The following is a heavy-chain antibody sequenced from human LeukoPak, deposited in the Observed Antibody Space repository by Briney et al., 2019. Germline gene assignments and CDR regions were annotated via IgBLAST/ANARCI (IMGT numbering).Heavy chain of an antibody. V-gene: IGHV3-30*01. J-gene: IGHJ4*02. CDR1: EFTFNNLA. D-gene: IGHD6-6*01. CDR3: ARGPSSRSGKQDS. Sequence: GKSLRLSCTASEFTFNNLALHWVRQAPGKGLEWVAVISSNGNKIYYADSVRGRFTIFRDTSNKTVSLHMNDMRVEDTAFYYCARGPSSRSGKQDSWGRGTLVTVSS. CDR2: ISSNGNKI.